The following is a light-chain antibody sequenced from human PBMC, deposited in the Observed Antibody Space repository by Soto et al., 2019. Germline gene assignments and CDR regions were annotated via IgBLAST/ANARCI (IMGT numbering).Light chain of an antibody. CDR1: QSVSSY. Sequence: EIVLTQSPATLSLSPGERATLSCRASQSVSSYLAWYQQKPGQAPRLLIYDASNRATGIPARFSGSGSETDFTLTISSLEPEDFAVYYCQQRSNRPYTFGQGTKLEIK. V-gene: IGKV3-11*01. CDR2: DAS. J-gene: IGKJ2*01. CDR3: QQRSNRPYT.